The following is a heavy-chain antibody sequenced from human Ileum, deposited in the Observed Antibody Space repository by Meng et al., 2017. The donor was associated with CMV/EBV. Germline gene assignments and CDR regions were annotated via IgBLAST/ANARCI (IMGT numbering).Heavy chain of an antibody. D-gene: IGHD3-10*01. Sequence: QVQLVQSGAEGKKPGASVKVSCKASGYTFTSYGISWVRQAPGQGLEWMGWISGYKGDTDYAQKFQGRVTMTTDTFTSTAYMELRSLRSDDTAVYYCARDGYYYALGSYPGSYWGQGSLVTVSS. CDR3: ARDGYYYALGSYPGSY. V-gene: IGHV1-18*01. CDR1: GYTFTSYG. CDR2: ISGYKGDT. J-gene: IGHJ4*02.